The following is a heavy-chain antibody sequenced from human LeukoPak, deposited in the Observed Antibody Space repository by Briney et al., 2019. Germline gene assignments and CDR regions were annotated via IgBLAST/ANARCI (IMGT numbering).Heavy chain of an antibody. Sequence: PSETLSLTCTVSGGSISNLNYYWSWIRQPAGKGLEWIGRIYASGSTNYNPSLKSRVTISVDTSKNQFSLKLSSVTAADTAVYCCARRPPAAPIDYWGQGTLVTVSS. V-gene: IGHV4-61*02. J-gene: IGHJ4*02. CDR3: ARRPPAAPIDY. CDR2: IYASGST. CDR1: GGSISNLNYY. D-gene: IGHD2-2*01.